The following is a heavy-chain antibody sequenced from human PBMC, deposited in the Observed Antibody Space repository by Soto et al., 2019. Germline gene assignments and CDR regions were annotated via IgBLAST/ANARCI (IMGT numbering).Heavy chain of an antibody. J-gene: IGHJ4*02. CDR3: ATTYYYDSSEDY. CDR1: GFTFSSYG. V-gene: IGHV3-33*01. CDR2: IWYDGSNK. D-gene: IGHD3-22*01. Sequence: GGSLRLSCAASGFTFSSYGMHWVRQAPGKGLEWVAVIWYDGSNKYYADSVKGRFTISRDNSKNTLYLQMNSLRAEDTAVYYCATTYYYDSSEDYWGQGTLVTVSS.